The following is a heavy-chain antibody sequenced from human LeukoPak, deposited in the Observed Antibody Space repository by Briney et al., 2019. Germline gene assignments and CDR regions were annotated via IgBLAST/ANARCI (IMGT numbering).Heavy chain of an antibody. Sequence: GASVKVPCNASGGTFSSYAISWLRQAPGQGLEGMGRIIPIFGTANYAQKFQGRVTITTDESTSTAYIELSSLRSEDTAVYYCASGPMVRGVVRYYYYMDVWGKGTTVTVSS. CDR3: ASGPMVRGVVRYYYYMDV. D-gene: IGHD3-10*01. CDR2: IIPIFGTA. CDR1: GGTFSSYA. V-gene: IGHV1-69*05. J-gene: IGHJ6*03.